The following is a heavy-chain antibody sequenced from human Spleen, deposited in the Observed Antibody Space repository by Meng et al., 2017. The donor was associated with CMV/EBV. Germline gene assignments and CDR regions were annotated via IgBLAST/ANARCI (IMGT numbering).Heavy chain of an antibody. J-gene: IGHJ5*02. Sequence: GSLRLSCSVSGDSISNYFWSWIRQPPGKGLEWIGYICFSGNTNYNPSLNSRVTISVDSSKNHLSLRLRSVTAADTAVYYCAREVVVSGASDWFDPWGQGTLVTVSS. V-gene: IGHV4-59*01. D-gene: IGHD2-2*01. CDR2: ICFSGNT. CDR1: GDSISNYF. CDR3: AREVVVSGASDWFDP.